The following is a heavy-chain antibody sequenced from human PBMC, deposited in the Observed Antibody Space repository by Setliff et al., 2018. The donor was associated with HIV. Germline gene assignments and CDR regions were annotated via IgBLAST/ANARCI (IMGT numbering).Heavy chain of an antibody. J-gene: IGHJ4*02. CDR2: IYYTEIT. CDR1: GGSLIGYY. D-gene: IGHD3-3*01. V-gene: IGHV4-59*01. CDR3: ARGGYYPPFDY. Sequence: SETLSLTCTVSGGSLIGYYWSWIRQSPGKGLEWIGSIYYTEITNYNPSLKSRVTISVDTSKNQFSLKLTSVTAADTALYYCARGGYYPPFDYWGQGTLVTVSS.